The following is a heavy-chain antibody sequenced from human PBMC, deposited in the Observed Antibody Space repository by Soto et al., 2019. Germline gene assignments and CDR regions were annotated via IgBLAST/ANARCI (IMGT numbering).Heavy chain of an antibody. CDR1: GGSISTYY. CDR2: IYTSGST. J-gene: IGHJ4*02. Sequence: SETLSLTCTVSGGSISTYYWSWIRQPAGKGLEWIGRIYTSGSTNYNPSLKSRVTMSGDTSKNQFSLKLNSVTAADTATYYCAHRPDDSGYFDYWGQGALVTVSS. V-gene: IGHV4-4*07. CDR3: AHRPDDSGYFDY. D-gene: IGHD3-22*01.